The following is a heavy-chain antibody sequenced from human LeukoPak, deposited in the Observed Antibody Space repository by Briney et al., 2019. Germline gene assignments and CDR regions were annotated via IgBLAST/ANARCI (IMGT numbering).Heavy chain of an antibody. D-gene: IGHD3-10*01. Sequence: GESLKISCKGSGYRFPTSWIAWVRQMPGKGFKWMGVIYPDDPDTIYNPSFEGQVTFSVDKSISTAYLQWSSLKASDTAIYYCARGAYGSGSSYNFYGMDVWGQGTPVAVSS. CDR2: IYPDDPDT. V-gene: IGHV5-51*01. CDR3: ARGAYGSGSSYNFYGMDV. J-gene: IGHJ6*02. CDR1: GYRFPTSW.